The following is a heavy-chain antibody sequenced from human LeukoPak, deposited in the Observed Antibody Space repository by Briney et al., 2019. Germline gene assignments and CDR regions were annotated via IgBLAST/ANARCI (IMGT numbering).Heavy chain of an antibody. D-gene: IGHD3-22*01. CDR1: GFTFSSYE. CDR2: ISSSGSTI. V-gene: IGHV3-48*03. CDR3: ASDGGYDSSGYYYNWFDP. Sequence: GGSLRLSCAASGFTFSSYEMNWVRQAPGKGLEWVSYISSSGSTIYYADSVKGRVTISRDNAKNSLYLQMNSLRAEDTAVYYCASDGGYDSSGYYYNWFDPWGQGTLVTVSS. J-gene: IGHJ5*02.